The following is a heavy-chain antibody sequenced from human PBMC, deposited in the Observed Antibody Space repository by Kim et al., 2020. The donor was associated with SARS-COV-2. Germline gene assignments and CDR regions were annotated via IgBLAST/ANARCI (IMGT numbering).Heavy chain of an antibody. J-gene: IGHJ3*02. D-gene: IGHD5-12*01. V-gene: IGHV1-69*01. CDR3: ARGGIVATIFAGDAFDI. Sequence: FQGRVTITADESTSTAYMELSSLRSEDTAVYYCARGGIVATIFAGDAFDIWGQGTMVTVSS.